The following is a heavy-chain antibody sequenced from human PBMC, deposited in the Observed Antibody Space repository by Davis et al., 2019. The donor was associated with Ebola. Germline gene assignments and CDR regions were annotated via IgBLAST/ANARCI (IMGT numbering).Heavy chain of an antibody. CDR3: ANLLYDFYYYGMDV. D-gene: IGHD3-3*01. CDR1: GGSISSGGYY. Sequence: SETLSLTCTVSGGSISSGGYYWSWIRQHPGKGLEWIGYIYYSGSTYYNPSLKSRVTISVDTSKNQFSLKLSSVTAADTAVYYCANLLYDFYYYGMDVWGKGTTVTVSS. CDR2: IYYSGST. V-gene: IGHV4-31*03. J-gene: IGHJ6*04.